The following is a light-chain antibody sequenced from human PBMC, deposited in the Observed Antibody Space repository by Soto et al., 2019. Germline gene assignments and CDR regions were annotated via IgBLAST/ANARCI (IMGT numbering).Light chain of an antibody. Sequence: QSVLTQPPSGSRSPGQSVTISCTGTSSDVGSYNRVSWYQQPPGTAPKVMIYDVSNRPSGVPDRFSGSKSGNTASLTISGLQAEDESDYYCSSYTSSSTYVFGTGTKVTVL. J-gene: IGLJ1*01. CDR3: SSYTSSSTYV. V-gene: IGLV2-18*02. CDR1: SSDVGSYNR. CDR2: DVS.